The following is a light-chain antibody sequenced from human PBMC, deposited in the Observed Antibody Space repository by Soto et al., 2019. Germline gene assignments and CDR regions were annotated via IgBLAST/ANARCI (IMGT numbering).Light chain of an antibody. CDR3: CSYAGIITWV. CDR2: EVT. V-gene: IGLV2-23*02. Sequence: QSALTQPASVSGSPGQSITISCTGTNNDIGGHNHVSWYQQHPGNSPKLIIYEVTGRPSGVSIRFSASKSGTTASLTISGLQAEDEADYYCCSYAGIITWVCGGGTKVTVL. CDR1: NNDIGGHNH. J-gene: IGLJ3*02.